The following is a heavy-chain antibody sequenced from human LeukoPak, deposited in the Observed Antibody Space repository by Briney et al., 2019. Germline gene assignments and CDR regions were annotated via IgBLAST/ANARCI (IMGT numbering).Heavy chain of an antibody. CDR3: TTGVMVDP. J-gene: IGHJ5*02. V-gene: IGHV3-15*01. D-gene: IGHD3-16*01. Sequence: PGGSLRLSCAASGFTFSNAWMSWVRQAPGKGLEWVGRIKSKTDGGTTDYAAPVKGRFTISREDSKNTLYLQTNNLKAEDTAVYYCTTGVMVDPWGQGALVTVSS. CDR1: GFTFSNAW. CDR2: IKSKTDGGTT.